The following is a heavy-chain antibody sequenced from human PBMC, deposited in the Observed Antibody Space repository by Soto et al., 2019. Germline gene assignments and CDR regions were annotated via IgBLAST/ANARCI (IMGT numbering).Heavy chain of an antibody. D-gene: IGHD6-19*01. CDR1: GFTFSSYW. V-gene: IGHV3-7*01. Sequence: EVQLVESGGGLVQPGGSLRLSCEASGFTFSSYWMSWVRQAPGKGLEWVANVRQDGSQKFLVDSVKGRFTISRDNAKNSMYLQMNSLRAEATAVYYGVRDGSSGWHFDSWGQGTLVTVSS. J-gene: IGHJ4*02. CDR3: VRDGSSGWHFDS. CDR2: VRQDGSQK.